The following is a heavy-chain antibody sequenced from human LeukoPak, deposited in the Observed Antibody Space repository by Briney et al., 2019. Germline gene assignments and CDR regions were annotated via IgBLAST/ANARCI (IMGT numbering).Heavy chain of an antibody. CDR3: ARAWQQLVKDAFDI. CDR1: GGTFSSYA. J-gene: IGHJ3*02. D-gene: IGHD6-13*01. CDR2: IIPIFGTA. Sequence: GASVKVSCKASGGTFSSYAISWVRQAPGQGLEWMGGIIPIFGTANSAQKFQGRVTITADESTSTAYMELSSLRSEDTAVYYCARAWQQLVKDAFDIWGQGTMVTVSS. V-gene: IGHV1-69*13.